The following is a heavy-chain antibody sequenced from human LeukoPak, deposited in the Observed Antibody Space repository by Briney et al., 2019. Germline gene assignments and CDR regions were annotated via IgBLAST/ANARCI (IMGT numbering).Heavy chain of an antibody. Sequence: GGSLRLSCAASGFSVRSKYMSWVRQAPGKGLEWVSVLQSVGNTFYADSVKGRFSISRDRSKNTVYLQMDSLRAEDTAVYYCARDAEGEEQMAPTYFDLWGQGTLVIVSS. CDR3: ARDAEGEEQMAPTYFDL. CDR1: GFSVRSKY. V-gene: IGHV3-53*01. J-gene: IGHJ4*02. D-gene: IGHD5-24*01. CDR2: LQSVGNT.